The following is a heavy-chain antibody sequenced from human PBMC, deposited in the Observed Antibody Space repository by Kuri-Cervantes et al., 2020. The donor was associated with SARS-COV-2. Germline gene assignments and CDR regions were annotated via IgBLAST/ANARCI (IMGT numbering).Heavy chain of an antibody. Sequence: ASVKVSCKASGYTFTGYYMHWVRQAPGQGLEWMGWINPNSGGTNYAQKFQGWVTMTRDTSITTAYMELSRLRSDDTAVYYCARGPSWNYIWGTYRGGGDTFDIWGQGTMVTVSS. J-gene: IGHJ3*02. CDR2: INPNSGGT. CDR1: GYTFTGYY. D-gene: IGHD3-16*02. CDR3: ARGPSWNYIWGTYRGGGDTFDI. V-gene: IGHV1-2*04.